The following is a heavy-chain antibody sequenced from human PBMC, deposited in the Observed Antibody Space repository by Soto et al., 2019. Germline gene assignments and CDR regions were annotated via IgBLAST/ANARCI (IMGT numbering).Heavy chain of an antibody. CDR3: ARDPLLRGTCYFDY. CDR2: IWFDGSTQ. Sequence: QLHLVESGGGVVQPGTSLSLSCAASGITFGIYGMHWFRQAPGQGLEWLAVIWFDGSTQYYADCVKGRFTIARDNAKNTLYLQMHNLRAEATALYYCARDPLLRGTCYFDYWGQGTQVTVSS. J-gene: IGHJ4*02. D-gene: IGHD3-10*01. V-gene: IGHV3-33*01. CDR1: GITFGIYG.